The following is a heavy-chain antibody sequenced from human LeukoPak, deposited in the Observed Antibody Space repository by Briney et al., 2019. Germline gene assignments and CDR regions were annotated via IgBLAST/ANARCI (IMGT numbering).Heavy chain of an antibody. Sequence: GSLRLSCATSGFTFSDYAMHWVRQAPGKGLECVAVISYDGGTKYYADSVRGRFTISRDNSKNTLFLQMNSLRPEDTAVYYCARADYASGSTSAVYWGQGTLVTVSS. D-gene: IGHD3-10*01. CDR2: ISYDGGTK. J-gene: IGHJ4*02. CDR3: ARADYASGSTSAVY. CDR1: GFTFSDYA. V-gene: IGHV3-30*04.